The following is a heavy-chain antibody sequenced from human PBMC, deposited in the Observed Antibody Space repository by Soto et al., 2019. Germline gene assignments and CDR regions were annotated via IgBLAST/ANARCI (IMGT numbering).Heavy chain of an antibody. CDR1: GGTFSSYT. Sequence: SVKVSCKASGGTFSSYTISWVRQAPGQGLEWMGRIIPILGIANYAQKFQGRVTITADKSTSTAYMELSSLRSEDTAVYYCAREGIDFWSGYSPFDYWGQGTLVTVSS. J-gene: IGHJ4*02. CDR3: AREGIDFWSGYSPFDY. V-gene: IGHV1-69*04. D-gene: IGHD3-3*01. CDR2: IIPILGIA.